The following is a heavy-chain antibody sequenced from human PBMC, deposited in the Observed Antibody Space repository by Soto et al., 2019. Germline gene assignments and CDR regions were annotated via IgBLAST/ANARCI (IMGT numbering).Heavy chain of an antibody. CDR2: VSIGGST. CDR3: AKRRGAGAHFDY. D-gene: IGHD2-15*01. Sequence: DVLLLESGGGLVQPVGSLRLSCAASGLTFSSYAMCWVRQGPGKGLEWVAVVSIGGSTHYADSVRGRFTISRDNSKNTLSLQMNSLTAEDTAVYFCAKRRGAGAHFDYWGQGALVTVSS. V-gene: IGHV3-23*01. CDR1: GLTFSSYA. J-gene: IGHJ4*02.